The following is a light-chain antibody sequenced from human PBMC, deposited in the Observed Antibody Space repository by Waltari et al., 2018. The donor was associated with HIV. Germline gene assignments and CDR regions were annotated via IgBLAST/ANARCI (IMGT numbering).Light chain of an antibody. Sequence: QSALTQPASVSGSPGQSITISCTGTSSDVGGYNYVSWYQQHPGKAPKLMIYEISNRSSGISNRVSGSKSDNTASRTISGLQAEDEADDDGSTYTRNNKVFGNGTKVTVL. CDR2: EIS. J-gene: IGLJ1*01. V-gene: IGLV2-14*01. CDR1: SSDVGGYNY. CDR3: STYTRNNKV.